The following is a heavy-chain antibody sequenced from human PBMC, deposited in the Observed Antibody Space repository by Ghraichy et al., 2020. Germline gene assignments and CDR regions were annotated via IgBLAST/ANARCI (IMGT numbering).Heavy chain of an antibody. CDR2: VSYFGSA. CDR1: GGSITSADYF. V-gene: IGHV4-39*01. CDR3: ARHKRTYPHLYYFDY. J-gene: IGHJ4*02. Sequence: ESLNISCTVSGGSITSADYFWAWIRQSPGKGLEWIGSVSYFGSAHYNPSLQSRVTMSVDTSKIQFSLKLTSVTAADTAVYYCARHKRTYPHLYYFDYWGQGTLVTVSS.